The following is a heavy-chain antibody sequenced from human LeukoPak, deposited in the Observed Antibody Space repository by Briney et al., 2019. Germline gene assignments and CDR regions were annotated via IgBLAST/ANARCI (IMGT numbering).Heavy chain of an antibody. V-gene: IGHV3-23*01. Sequence: PGGSLRLSCAASGFTFSSYAMSWVRQAPWKGLEWVSSISSSGNTYYADSVKGRFTISRDNSKNMLYLQMNSLRAEDTAVYYCVQGRISEDGLDFWGQGTLVTVSS. CDR3: VQGRISEDGLDF. CDR2: ISSSGNT. D-gene: IGHD6-13*01. J-gene: IGHJ4*02. CDR1: GFTFSSYA.